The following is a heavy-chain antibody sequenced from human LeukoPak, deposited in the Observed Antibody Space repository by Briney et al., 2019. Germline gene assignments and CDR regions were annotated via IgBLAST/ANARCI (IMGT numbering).Heavy chain of an antibody. CDR2: VDPSDGST. J-gene: IGHJ4*02. D-gene: IGHD2-2*01. CDR1: GYTFTSCY. CDR3: ARGYCSSTSCYAPPDY. V-gene: IGHV1-46*01. Sequence: ASVKVSCKASGYTFTSCYMHWIRQAPGQGLQWVGIVDPSDGSTTYAQKFQGRVTMTRDTSTSTVYMDLSSLRSEDTAVYYCARGYCSSTSCYAPPDYWGQGTLVTVSS.